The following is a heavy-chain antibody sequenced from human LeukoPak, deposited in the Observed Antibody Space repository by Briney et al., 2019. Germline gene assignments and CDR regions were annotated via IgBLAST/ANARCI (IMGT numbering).Heavy chain of an antibody. V-gene: IGHV1-69*06. CDR2: IIPIFGTA. D-gene: IGHD6-13*01. CDR3: ARGTGIAAAGTFAFDI. J-gene: IGHJ3*02. Sequence: SVKVSCKASGGTFSSYAISWVRQAPGQGLEWMGGIIPIFGTANYAQKFQGRVTITADKSTSTAYMELSSLRSDDTAVYYCARGTGIAAAGTFAFDIWGQGTMVTVSS. CDR1: GGTFSSYA.